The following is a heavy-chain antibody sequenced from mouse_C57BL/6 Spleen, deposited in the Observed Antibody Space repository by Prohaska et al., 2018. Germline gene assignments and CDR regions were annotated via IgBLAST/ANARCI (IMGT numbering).Heavy chain of an antibody. CDR1: GYTFTSYW. V-gene: IGHV1-74*01. CDR3: AIGRGYDVYDY. CDR2: IHPSDNDT. Sequence: QVQLQQPGAELVKPGASVKVSCKASGYTFTSYWMHWVKQRPGQGLEWIGLIHPSDNDTNDNHKFKGKATLTVDKSSSTAYMQLSSLTSEDSAVDYCAIGRGYDVYDYWGQGTTLTVSS. D-gene: IGHD2-2*01. J-gene: IGHJ2*01.